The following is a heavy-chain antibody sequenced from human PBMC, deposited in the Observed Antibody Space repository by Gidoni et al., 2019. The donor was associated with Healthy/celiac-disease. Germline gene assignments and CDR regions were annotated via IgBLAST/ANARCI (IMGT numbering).Heavy chain of an antibody. J-gene: IGHJ6*02. CDR1: GVTVSSYG. V-gene: IGHV3-33*01. D-gene: IGHD3-16*01. CDR3: ARDFMTPNRGMDV. CDR2: IWYDGSNK. Sequence: QVQLVESGGGVVQPGRSLRLSCAASGVTVSSYGMHWVRQAPGKGLEWVAVIWYDGSNKYYAASVKGLFTISRDNSKNTLSLQMHSLRAEDTAVYYCARDFMTPNRGMDVWGQGTTVTVSS.